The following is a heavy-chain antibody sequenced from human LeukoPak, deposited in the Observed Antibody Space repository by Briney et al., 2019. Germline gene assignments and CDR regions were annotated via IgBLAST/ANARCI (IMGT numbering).Heavy chain of an antibody. CDR3: ARSGYSGFDWNY. V-gene: IGHV4-30-2*01. Sequence: SETLSLTCTVSGGSISSGGYYWSWIRQPPGKGLEWIGYIYHSGSTYYNPSLKSRVTILVDRSKNQFPLKLTSVTAADTAVYYCARSGYSGFDWNYWGQGTLVTVSS. J-gene: IGHJ4*02. CDR2: IYHSGST. D-gene: IGHD5-12*01. CDR1: GGSISSGGYY.